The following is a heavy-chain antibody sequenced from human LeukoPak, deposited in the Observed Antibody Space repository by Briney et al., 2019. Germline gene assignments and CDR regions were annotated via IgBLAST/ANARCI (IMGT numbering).Heavy chain of an antibody. J-gene: IGHJ4*02. Sequence: GGSLRLSCAASGFTFSSYEMNWVRQAPGKGLEWVSDISSSGSTIYFADSVKGRFTISRDNAKNSLYLQMNSLRDEDTAVYYCARLEYYYVSGNYYKLFDDWSEGTLVTVCS. CDR1: GFTFSSYE. D-gene: IGHD3-10*01. CDR2: ISSSGSTI. CDR3: ARLEYYYVSGNYYKLFDD. V-gene: IGHV3-48*03.